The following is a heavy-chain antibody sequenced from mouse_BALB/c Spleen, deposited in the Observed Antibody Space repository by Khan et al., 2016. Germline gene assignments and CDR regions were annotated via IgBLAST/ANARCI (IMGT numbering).Heavy chain of an antibody. CDR3: PNGNYAMDY. J-gene: IGHJ4*01. Sequence: EVQLQESGPGLVKPSQSLSLTCTVTGYSITSDYAWNWIRQFPGNKLEWMGYISYSGSTSYNPSLKSRISITRDTSKNQFFLQLNSVTTEDTATYYCPNGNYAMDYWGQGTSVTVSS. V-gene: IGHV3-2*02. CDR2: ISYSGST. D-gene: IGHD2-1*01. CDR1: GYSITSDYA.